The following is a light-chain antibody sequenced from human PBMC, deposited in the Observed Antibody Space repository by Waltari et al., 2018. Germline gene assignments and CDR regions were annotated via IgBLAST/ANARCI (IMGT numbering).Light chain of an antibody. Sequence: EIVLTQSPGTLSLSPGERATLSCRASQGVGKYLAWYQQRPGQAPRLLLYHASIRATGILDRFSGSGFGTDFSLTISRLEPEDFAVYYCQKYDFLPATFGQGTTVEIK. V-gene: IGKV3-20*01. CDR3: QKYDFLPAT. CDR2: HAS. CDR1: QGVGKY. J-gene: IGKJ1*01.